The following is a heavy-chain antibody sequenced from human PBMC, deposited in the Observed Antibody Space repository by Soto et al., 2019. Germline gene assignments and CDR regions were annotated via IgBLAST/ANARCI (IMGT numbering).Heavy chain of an antibody. CDR3: ARDPYSSGWRAKNWFDP. Sequence: SVKVSCKASGGTFSSYAISWVRQAPGQGLEWMGGIIPIFGTANYAQKFQGRVTITADESTSTAYMELSSLRSEDTAVYYCARDPYSSGWRAKNWFDPWGQGTLVTVSS. D-gene: IGHD6-19*01. J-gene: IGHJ5*02. CDR2: IIPIFGTA. V-gene: IGHV1-69*13. CDR1: GGTFSSYA.